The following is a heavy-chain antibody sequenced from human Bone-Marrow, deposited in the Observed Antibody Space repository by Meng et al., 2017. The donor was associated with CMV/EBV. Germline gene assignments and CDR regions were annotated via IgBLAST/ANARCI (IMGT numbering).Heavy chain of an antibody. J-gene: IGHJ3*02. V-gene: IGHV3-21*01. Sequence: GGSLRLSCAASGFTFSSYSMNWVRQAPGKGLEWVSSITSSGRYIYYADSLKGRFTISRDNAKSSLSLQMNSLRAEDTAVYYCARDRSIAGTGPDAFDIWGQGTMVTVSS. CDR3: ARDRSIAGTGPDAFDI. CDR1: GFTFSSYS. D-gene: IGHD1-20*01. CDR2: ITSSGRYI.